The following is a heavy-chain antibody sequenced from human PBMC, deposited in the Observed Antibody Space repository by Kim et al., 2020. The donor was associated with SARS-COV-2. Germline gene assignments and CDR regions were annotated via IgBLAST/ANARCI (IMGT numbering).Heavy chain of an antibody. CDR1: GFTFSSYA. CDR3: ASYPAVPGTYFDY. Sequence: GGSLRLSCAASGFTFSSYAMSWVRQAPGKGLEWVSAISGSGGSTYYADSMKVRFTISRDNSKNTLYLQMNSLRAEDTALYYCASYPAVPGTYFDYWGQGTLVTVSS. CDR2: ISGSGGST. J-gene: IGHJ4*02. V-gene: IGHV3-23*01. D-gene: IGHD6-19*01.